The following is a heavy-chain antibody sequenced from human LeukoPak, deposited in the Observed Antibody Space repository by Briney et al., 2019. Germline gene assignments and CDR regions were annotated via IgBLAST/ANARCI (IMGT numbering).Heavy chain of an antibody. CDR1: GFTFSSSA. D-gene: IGHD6-13*01. V-gene: IGHV3-23*01. Sequence: PGGSLRLSCAASGFTFSSSAMSWVRQAPGKGLEWVSVISKSGDFTYYADSVKGRFTISRDSSKNTLNLQMNSLRADDTAVYYCAKESAAAGYFDYWGLGTLVTVSS. CDR2: ISKSGDFT. J-gene: IGHJ4*01. CDR3: AKESAAAGYFDY.